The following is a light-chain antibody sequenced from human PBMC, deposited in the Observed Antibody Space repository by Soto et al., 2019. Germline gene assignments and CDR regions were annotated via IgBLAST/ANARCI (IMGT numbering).Light chain of an antibody. V-gene: IGKV3-15*01. CDR3: QHYNKWPPRYT. J-gene: IGKJ2*01. CDR2: GAS. CDR1: QNVTSS. Sequence: EIVMTQSPATLSVSPGERATFSYRASQNVTSSLAWYQQKPGQAPRLLIYGASTRATGIPARFSGSGSGTEFTVTISSLQSEDFAVYSCQHYNKWPPRYTFGQGTKLEIK.